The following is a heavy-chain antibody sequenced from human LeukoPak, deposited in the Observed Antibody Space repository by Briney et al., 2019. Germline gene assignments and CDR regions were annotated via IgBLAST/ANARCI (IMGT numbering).Heavy chain of an antibody. CDR2: ISAYNGNT. CDR1: GHTFTSYG. Sequence: GASVTVSCKASGHTFTSYGISWVRQAPGQGLEWMGWISAYNGNTNYAQKLQGRVTMTTDTSTSTAYMEQRSLRSDDAALYYCARENNLRLDPWGQGTLVTVSS. J-gene: IGHJ5*02. V-gene: IGHV1-18*01. CDR3: ARENNLRLDP. D-gene: IGHD1/OR15-1a*01.